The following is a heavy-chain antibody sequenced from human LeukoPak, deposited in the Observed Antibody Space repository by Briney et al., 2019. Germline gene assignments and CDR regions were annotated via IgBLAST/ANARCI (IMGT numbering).Heavy chain of an antibody. D-gene: IGHD6-19*01. Sequence: SETLSLTCTVSGGSISSSSYYWGWIRQPAGKGLEWIGRIYTSGSTNYNPSLKSRVTMSVDTSKNQFSLKLSSVTAADTAVYYCARLRSTSGWVFDYWGQGTLVTVSS. V-gene: IGHV4-61*02. CDR3: ARLRSTSGWVFDY. CDR2: IYTSGST. CDR1: GGSISSSSYY. J-gene: IGHJ4*02.